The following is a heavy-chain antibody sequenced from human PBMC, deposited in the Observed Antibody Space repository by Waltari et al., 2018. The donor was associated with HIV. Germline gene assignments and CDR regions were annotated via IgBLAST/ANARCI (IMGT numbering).Heavy chain of an antibody. Sequence: QVQLVQSGAEVKEPGASVKVSCKASGYRLSNYGINWVRQAPGQGLEWMGWISGYNGNTKYAQKLQGRVTMTTETSTSTDYMELRSRRSDDTAVYYCARSRASGWYYFDYWGQGTLVTVSS. J-gene: IGHJ4*02. V-gene: IGHV1-18*01. CDR3: ARSRASGWYYFDY. CDR2: ISGYNGNT. CDR1: GYRLSNYG. D-gene: IGHD6-19*01.